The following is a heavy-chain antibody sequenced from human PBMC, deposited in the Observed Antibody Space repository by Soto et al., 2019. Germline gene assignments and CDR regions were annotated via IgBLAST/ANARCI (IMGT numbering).Heavy chain of an antibody. CDR3: TRRGWENRDAFDI. V-gene: IGHV1-18*04. J-gene: IGHJ3*02. Sequence: QVKLVQSGAEVKKPGASVKVSCKASGYDISWVRQAPGQGLEGMGWSSAYNGNTNYAQKLQGRVTMTTDTSTRTAYMELRSLTSGDTAVYYCTRRGWENRDAFDISCQGTMVTVSS. D-gene: IGHD1-26*01. CDR2: SSAYNGNT. CDR1: GYD.